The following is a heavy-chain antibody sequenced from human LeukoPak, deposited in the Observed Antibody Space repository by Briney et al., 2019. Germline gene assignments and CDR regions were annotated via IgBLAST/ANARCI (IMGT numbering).Heavy chain of an antibody. V-gene: IGHV4-59*01. J-gene: IGHJ3*02. CDR1: GGSLSSYY. D-gene: IGHD6-13*01. Sequence: SETLSLTCTVSGGSLSSYYWSWIRQPPGKGLEWIGYIYYSGSTNYNPSLKSRVTISVDTSKNQFSLKLSSVTAADTAVYYCARVTGIAGAFDIWGQGTMVTVSS. CDR2: IYYSGST. CDR3: ARVTGIAGAFDI.